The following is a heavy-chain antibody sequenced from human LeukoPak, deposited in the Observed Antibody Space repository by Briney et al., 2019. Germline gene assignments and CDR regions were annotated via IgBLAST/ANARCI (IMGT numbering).Heavy chain of an antibody. Sequence: ASVKVSCQATCGTFRKRVSSWVRQAPGQGLEWMGGIIPVFRTPNYAQKFQGRVTITADESTSTAYMELSSLRSEDTAVYYCARWEMAASARWWAPFDYWGQGTLVTVSS. D-gene: IGHD2-15*01. V-gene: IGHV1-69*13. CDR1: CGTFRKRV. CDR2: IIPVFRTP. CDR3: ARWEMAASARWWAPFDY. J-gene: IGHJ4*02.